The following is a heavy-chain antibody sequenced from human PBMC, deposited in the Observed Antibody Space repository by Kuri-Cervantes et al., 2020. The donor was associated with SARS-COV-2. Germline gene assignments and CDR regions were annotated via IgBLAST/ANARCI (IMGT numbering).Heavy chain of an antibody. D-gene: IGHD3-3*01. CDR2: ISGSGGST. CDR3: ARASLDLTIFGVAYDAFDI. CDR1: GFTFSSYA. Sequence: GESLKISCAASGFTFSSYAMSWVRQAPGKELEWVSAISGSGGSTYYADSVKGRFTISRDNSKNTLYLQMNSLRAEDTAVYYCARASLDLTIFGVAYDAFDIWGQGIMVTVSS. V-gene: IGHV3-23*01. J-gene: IGHJ3*02.